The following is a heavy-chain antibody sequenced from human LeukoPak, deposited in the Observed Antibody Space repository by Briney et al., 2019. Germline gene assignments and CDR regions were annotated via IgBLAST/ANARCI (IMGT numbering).Heavy chain of an antibody. CDR2: ISGSGGST. J-gene: IGHJ4*02. V-gene: IGHV3-23*01. CDR1: GFTFSSYA. CDR3: AKVLYGSGSYYFSYFDY. Sequence: GGSLRLSCAASGFTFSSYAMSWVRQAPGKGLEWVSAISGSGGSTYYADSVKGRFTISRDNSKNTLYLQMNSLRVEDTTVYYCAKVLYGSGSYYFSYFDYWGQGTLVTVSS. D-gene: IGHD3-10*01.